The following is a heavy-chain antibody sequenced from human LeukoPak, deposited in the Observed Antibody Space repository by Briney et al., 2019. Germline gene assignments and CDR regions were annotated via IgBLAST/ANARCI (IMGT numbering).Heavy chain of an antibody. CDR2: IYYSGST. Sequence: SETLSLTCTVSGGSISSYYWSWIRQPPGKGVEWIGYIYYSGSTNYNPSLKSRVTISVDTSKNQFSLKLSSVTAADTAVYYCARDRSDYGSGSYTLWGQGTLVTVSS. V-gene: IGHV4-59*01. J-gene: IGHJ4*02. D-gene: IGHD3-10*01. CDR3: ARDRSDYGSGSYTL. CDR1: GGSISSYY.